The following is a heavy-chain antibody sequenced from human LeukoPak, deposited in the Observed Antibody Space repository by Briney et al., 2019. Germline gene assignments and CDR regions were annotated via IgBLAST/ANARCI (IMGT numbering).Heavy chain of an antibody. V-gene: IGHV3-9*01. CDR2: ISWNSGSI. Sequence: GGSLRLSCAASGFTFDDYAMHWVRQAPGKGLEWVSGISWNSGSIGYADSVKGRFTISRDNAKNSLYLQMNSLRAEDTALYYCAKDLHPNYYGSGSHGMDVWGQGTTVTVSS. D-gene: IGHD3-10*01. CDR1: GFTFDDYA. J-gene: IGHJ6*02. CDR3: AKDLHPNYYGSGSHGMDV.